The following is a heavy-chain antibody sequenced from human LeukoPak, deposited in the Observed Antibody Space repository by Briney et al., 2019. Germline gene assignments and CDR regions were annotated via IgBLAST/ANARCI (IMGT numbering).Heavy chain of an antibody. Sequence: SETLSLTCTVSAGSISSYYWSWIRQPPGKGLEWIGYIYYSGSTNYNPSLKSRVTISVDTSKNQFSLKLSSVTAADTAVYYCARSTAGYGENTHPFDYWGQGTLVTVSS. V-gene: IGHV4-59*01. D-gene: IGHD4-17*01. J-gene: IGHJ4*02. CDR1: AGSISSYY. CDR2: IYYSGST. CDR3: ARSTAGYGENTHPFDY.